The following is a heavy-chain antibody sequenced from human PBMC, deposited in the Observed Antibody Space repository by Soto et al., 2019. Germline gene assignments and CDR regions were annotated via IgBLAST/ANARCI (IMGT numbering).Heavy chain of an antibody. D-gene: IGHD2-21*01. CDR2: INHSGDT. V-gene: IGHV4-34*01. CDR3: GRRPKAMVVANF. J-gene: IGHJ4*02. Sequence: QVRLQQWGAGLLKPSETLSLICAVSGVSFSDDYWSWIRQSPGKGLEWMAEINHSGDTKYNPSLKSRVTMSVDTSKNQISLNVKSVTAADTAVYYCGRRPKAMVVANFWGQGTLVTVSS. CDR1: GVSFSDDY.